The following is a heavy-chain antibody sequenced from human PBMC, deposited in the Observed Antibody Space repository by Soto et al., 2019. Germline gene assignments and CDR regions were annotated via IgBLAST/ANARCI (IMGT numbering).Heavy chain of an antibody. D-gene: IGHD3-16*01. CDR1: GFTFSSYE. CDR3: ARGGVTDGGDAFDI. J-gene: IGHJ3*02. CDR2: ISSSGSTI. Sequence: GGSLRLSCAASGFTFSSYEMNWVRQAPGKGLEWVSYISSSGSTIYYADSVKGRFTISRDNAKNSLYLQMNSLRAEDTAVYYCARGGVTDGGDAFDIWGQGTMVTVSS. V-gene: IGHV3-48*03.